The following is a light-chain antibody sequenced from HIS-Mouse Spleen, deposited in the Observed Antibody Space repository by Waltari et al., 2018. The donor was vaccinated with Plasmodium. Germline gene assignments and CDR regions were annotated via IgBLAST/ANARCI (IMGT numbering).Light chain of an antibody. CDR3: QQYGSSPYT. CDR1: QSVSSSY. Sequence: EIVLTQSPGTLSLSPGERAPLSCRASQSVSSSYLAWYRQKPGQAPRPLLYGASSRATGIPDRFSGSGSGTDFTLTISRLEPEDFAVYYCQQYGSSPYTFGQGTKLEIK. J-gene: IGKJ2*01. CDR2: GAS. V-gene: IGKV3-20*01.